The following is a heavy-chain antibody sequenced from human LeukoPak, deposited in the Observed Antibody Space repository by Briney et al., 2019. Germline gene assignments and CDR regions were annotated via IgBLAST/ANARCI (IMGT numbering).Heavy chain of an antibody. V-gene: IGHV3-64*01. Sequence: GGSLRLSCAASGFTFSRYWMSWVRQAPGKGLEYVSAISSNGGSTYYVNSVKGRFTISRDNSKNTLYLQMGSLRAEDMAVYYCARGQGVVAALYYFDYWGQGTLVTVSS. J-gene: IGHJ4*02. CDR3: ARGQGVVAALYYFDY. CDR1: GFTFSRYW. D-gene: IGHD2-15*01. CDR2: ISSNGGST.